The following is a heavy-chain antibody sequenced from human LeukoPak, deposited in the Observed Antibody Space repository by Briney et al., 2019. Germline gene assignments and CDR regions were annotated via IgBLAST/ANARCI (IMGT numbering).Heavy chain of an antibody. D-gene: IGHD3-22*01. CDR2: ISSTTKNV. J-gene: IGHJ4*02. Sequence: PGGSLRLSCVASGFTFTTCNMNWFRQAPGKGLEWISYISSTTKNVYYADSVRGRFTISRDNAKNSLYLQMNSLRAEDTAVYYCATDTYYSDTAAECDYWGQGTLVTVSS. CDR3: ATDTYYSDTAAECDY. CDR1: GFTFTTCN. V-gene: IGHV3-48*01.